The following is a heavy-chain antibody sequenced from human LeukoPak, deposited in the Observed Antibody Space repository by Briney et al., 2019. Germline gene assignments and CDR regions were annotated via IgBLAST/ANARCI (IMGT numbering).Heavy chain of an antibody. J-gene: IGHJ4*02. CDR1: GFTFSSYA. CDR2: ISGSGGST. CDR3: AKGDTTWELPHDY. V-gene: IGHV3-23*01. D-gene: IGHD1-26*01. Sequence: GGSLRLSCAASGFTFSSYAMSWVRQAPGKGLEWVSSISGSGGSTSYADPVKGRFTISRDNSKNTLYLQMNSLRVEDTAVYYCAKGDTTWELPHDYWGQGTLVTVSS.